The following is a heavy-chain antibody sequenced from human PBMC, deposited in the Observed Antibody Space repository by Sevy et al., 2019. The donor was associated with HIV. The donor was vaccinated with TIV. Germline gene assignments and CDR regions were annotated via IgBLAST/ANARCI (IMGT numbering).Heavy chain of an antibody. CDR3: AKVGGGYYYDSSGLFDY. V-gene: IGHV3-23*01. CDR1: GFTFSSYA. Sequence: GGSLRLSCAASGFTFSSYAMSWVRQAPGKGLEWVSAISGSGYLTYYTDSVKGRFTISRDNTKNTLYLQMNSLRAEDTAVYCGAKVGGGYYYDSSGLFDYWGQGTLVTVSS. CDR2: ISGSGYLT. J-gene: IGHJ4*02. D-gene: IGHD3-22*01.